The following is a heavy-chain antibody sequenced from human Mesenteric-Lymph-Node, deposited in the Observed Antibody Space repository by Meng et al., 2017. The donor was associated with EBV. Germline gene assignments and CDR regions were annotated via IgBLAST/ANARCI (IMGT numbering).Heavy chain of an antibody. Sequence: QVQLQESGPGLVKPSQTLSLTCGVSGGSISSGGYYWSWIRQPPGKGLEWIGEINHSGSTNYNPSLKSRVTISLDMSKNQLSLRLTSLTATDTALYYCARQINSGSFESATFDYWGQGTLVTVSS. D-gene: IGHD6-19*01. CDR1: GGSISSGGYY. CDR3: ARQINSGSFESATFDY. V-gene: IGHV4-39*01. CDR2: INHSGST. J-gene: IGHJ4*02.